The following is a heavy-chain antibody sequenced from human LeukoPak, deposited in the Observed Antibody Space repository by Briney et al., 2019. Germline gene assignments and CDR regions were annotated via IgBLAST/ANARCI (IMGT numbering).Heavy chain of an antibody. V-gene: IGHV4-59*01. J-gene: IGHJ2*01. D-gene: IGHD2-2*01. Sequence: PSETLSLTCTVSGGSISSYYWSWIRQPPGKGLEWIGYIYYSGSTNYNPSRKSRVTISVDTSKNQFSLKLSSVTAADTAVYYCARDAQYGIPADPYWYFDLWGRGTLVTVSS. CDR1: GGSISSYY. CDR2: IYYSGST. CDR3: ARDAQYGIPADPYWYFDL.